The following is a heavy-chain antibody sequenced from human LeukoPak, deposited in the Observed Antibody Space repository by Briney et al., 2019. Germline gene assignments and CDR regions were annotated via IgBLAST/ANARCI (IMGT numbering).Heavy chain of an antibody. Sequence: SETLSLTCAVYGGSFSGYYWSWIRQPPGKGLEWIGEINHSGSTNYNPSLKSRVTISVDTSKNQFSLKLSSVTAADTAVYYCARVGRSIAALDYWGQGTLVTVSS. V-gene: IGHV4-34*01. CDR3: ARVGRSIAALDY. CDR2: INHSGST. CDR1: GGSFSGYY. D-gene: IGHD6-6*01. J-gene: IGHJ4*02.